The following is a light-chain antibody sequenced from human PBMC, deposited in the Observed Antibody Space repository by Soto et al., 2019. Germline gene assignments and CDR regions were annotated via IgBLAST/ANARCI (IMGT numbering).Light chain of an antibody. CDR1: QSVSSNY. J-gene: IGKJ2*03. CDR2: ATS. Sequence: EIVLTQSPGTLSLSPGDRVTLSCRASQSVSSNYLAWYQQKPGQAPRLLIYATSARATGIPDRFSGSGSGTDFPPTISRLEPEDFAMYYCQQYGDYNSPRYSFGQGTRLEI. CDR3: QQYGDYNSPRYS. V-gene: IGKV3-20*01.